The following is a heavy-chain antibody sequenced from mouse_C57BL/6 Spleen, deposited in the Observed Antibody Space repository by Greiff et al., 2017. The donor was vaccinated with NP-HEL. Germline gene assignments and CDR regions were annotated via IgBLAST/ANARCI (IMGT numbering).Heavy chain of an antibody. D-gene: IGHD2-3*01. Sequence: EVKLMESGPGLVKPSQSLSLTCSVTGYSITSGYYWNWIRQFPGNKLEWMGYISYDGSNNYNPSLKNRISITRDTSKNQFFLKLNSVTTEDTATYYCARSYDGYYSFAYWGQGTLVTVSA. CDR3: ARSYDGYYSFAY. CDR1: GYSITSGYY. J-gene: IGHJ3*01. V-gene: IGHV3-6*01. CDR2: ISYDGSN.